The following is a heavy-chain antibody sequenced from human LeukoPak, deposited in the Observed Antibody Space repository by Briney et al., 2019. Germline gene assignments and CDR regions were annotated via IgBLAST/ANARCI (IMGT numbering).Heavy chain of an antibody. CDR1: GFTFNKAW. D-gene: IGHD5-18*01. CDR3: TTVYATTAMAPDYYYGMDV. Sequence: GGSLRLSCAASGFTFNKAWMNWVRQAPGKGLEWVGRIKSKTDGGTTDYAAPVKGRFTISRDDSKNTLYLQMNSLKTEDTAVYYCTTVYATTAMAPDYYYGMDVWGQGTTVTVSS. J-gene: IGHJ6*02. V-gene: IGHV3-15*07. CDR2: IKSKTDGGTT.